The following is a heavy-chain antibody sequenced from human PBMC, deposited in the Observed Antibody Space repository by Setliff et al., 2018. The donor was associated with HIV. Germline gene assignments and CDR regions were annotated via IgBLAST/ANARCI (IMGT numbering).Heavy chain of an antibody. J-gene: IGHJ4*02. Sequence: GGSLRLSCAASGFTFSSYWMSWVRQAPGKGLEWVANINEDGSEKYYVDSVKGRFTISRDNAENSLSLQMNSLRGEDTAVYYCALLWPFDYWGQGALVTVSS. CDR1: GFTFSSYW. CDR2: INEDGSEK. CDR3: ALLWPFDY. D-gene: IGHD3-10*01. V-gene: IGHV3-7*03.